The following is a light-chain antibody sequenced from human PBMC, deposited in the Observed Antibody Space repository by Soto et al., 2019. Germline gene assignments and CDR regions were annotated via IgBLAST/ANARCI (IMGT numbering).Light chain of an antibody. V-gene: IGKV3-20*01. J-gene: IGKJ4*01. CDR3: QQYGSSPT. CDR1: QSVSSSY. CDR2: DAS. Sequence: EIVLTQSPGTLSLSPGERATLSCSASQSVSSSYLAWYQQKPGQAPRLLIYDASSRATGIPDRFSGSGSGTDFTLTISRLEPEDFAVYYCQQYGSSPTFGGGTKVEIK.